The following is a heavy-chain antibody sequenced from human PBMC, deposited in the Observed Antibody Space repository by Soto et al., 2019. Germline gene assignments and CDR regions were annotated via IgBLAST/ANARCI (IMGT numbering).Heavy chain of an antibody. V-gene: IGHV4-31*03. CDR2: IYYSGST. CDR1: GGSISSGGYY. J-gene: IGHJ6*02. CDR3: ARGGPMVRGVIELMYTYYYYGMDV. Sequence: SETLSLTCTVSGGSISSGGYYWSWIRQHPGKGLEWIGYIYYSGSTYYNPSLKSRVTISVDTSKNQFSLKLSSVTAADTAVYYCARGGPMVRGVIELMYTYYYYGMDVWGQGTTVTVSS. D-gene: IGHD3-10*01.